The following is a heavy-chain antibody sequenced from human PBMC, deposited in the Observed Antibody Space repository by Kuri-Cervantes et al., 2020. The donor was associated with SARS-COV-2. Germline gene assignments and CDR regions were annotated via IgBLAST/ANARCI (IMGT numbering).Heavy chain of an antibody. CDR1: GGSVSSGSYY. D-gene: IGHD5-24*01. J-gene: IGHJ2*01. Sequence: SETLSLTCTVSGGSVSSGSYYWSWIRQPPGKGLEWIGYIYYSGSTNYNPSLKSRVTISVDTSKNQFSLKLSSVTAADTAVYYCARGLFRINRDGYNVYWYFDLWGRGTLVTVSS. V-gene: IGHV4-61*01. CDR3: ARGLFRINRDGYNVYWYFDL. CDR2: IYYSGST.